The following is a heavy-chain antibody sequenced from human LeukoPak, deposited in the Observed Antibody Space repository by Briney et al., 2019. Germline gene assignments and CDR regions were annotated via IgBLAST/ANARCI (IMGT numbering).Heavy chain of an antibody. CDR2: INSDGSST. J-gene: IGHJ4*02. CDR3: ASLDY. V-gene: IGHV3-74*01. Sequence: RGSLILFCGAAGCTCSIYWLLWVLGAPGKGLVWVSSINSDGSSTSYADSVKGRFTISRDNAKNTLYLQMNTLRAEDTAVCYCASLDYWGQGTPVTVSS. CDR1: GCTCSIYW.